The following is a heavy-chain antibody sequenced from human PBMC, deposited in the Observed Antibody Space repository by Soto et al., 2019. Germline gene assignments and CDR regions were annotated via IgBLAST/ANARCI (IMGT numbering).Heavy chain of an antibody. J-gene: IGHJ6*02. Sequence: ASVKVSCKASGYTFTSYAMLWVRQAPGQRLEWMGWISAYNGDTNYAQNLQGRVTMTTDTSTTTAYMELRSLRSDDTAVYYCAREARGNSRVYYYYGMDVWGQGTTVTVSS. CDR3: AREARGNSRVYYYYGMDV. CDR1: GYTFTSYA. D-gene: IGHD5-18*01. V-gene: IGHV1-18*01. CDR2: ISAYNGDT.